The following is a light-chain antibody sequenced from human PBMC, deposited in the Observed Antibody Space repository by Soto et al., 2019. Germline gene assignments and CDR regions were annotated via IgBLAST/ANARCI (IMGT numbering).Light chain of an antibody. Sequence: EMVLTQSPGTLSLSPGEGVTLSCRASQSIGRNLNWYQHKPGQSPRLLISGVSTRVAGIPDRFTGSGAGTDFTLTISRLEADDFAVYYCQHYGASIWTFGQGTKVEI. J-gene: IGKJ1*01. CDR3: QHYGASIWT. CDR1: QSIGRN. CDR2: GVS. V-gene: IGKV3-20*01.